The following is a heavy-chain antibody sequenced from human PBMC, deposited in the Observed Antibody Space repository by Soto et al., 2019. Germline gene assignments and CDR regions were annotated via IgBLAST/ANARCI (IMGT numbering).Heavy chain of an antibody. D-gene: IGHD1-26*01. Sequence: SVKVSCKASGGTFSSYAISWVRQAPGQGLEWMGGIIPIFGTANYAQKFQGRVTITADESTSTAYMELSSLRSEDTAVYYCGRSVGLSYGMDVWGQGTTVTVSS. V-gene: IGHV1-69*13. CDR1: GGTFSSYA. CDR2: IIPIFGTA. CDR3: GRSVGLSYGMDV. J-gene: IGHJ6*02.